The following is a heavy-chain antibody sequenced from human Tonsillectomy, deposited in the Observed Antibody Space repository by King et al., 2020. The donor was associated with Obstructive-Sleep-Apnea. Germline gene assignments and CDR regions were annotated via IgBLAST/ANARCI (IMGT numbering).Heavy chain of an antibody. Sequence: VQLVESGGGLVQPGGSLRLSCAGSGFTFSSYWMSWVRQAPGKGLEWVANIKQDGSEKDYVDSVKGRFTISRDNAKNSLFLQMNSLRGEDTAVYYFARGQASKYYYDRSGSPPYFDYWGQGTLVTVSS. D-gene: IGHD3-22*01. CDR2: IKQDGSEK. J-gene: IGHJ4*02. CDR3: ARGQASKYYYDRSGSPPYFDY. CDR1: GFTFSSYW. V-gene: IGHV3-7*01.